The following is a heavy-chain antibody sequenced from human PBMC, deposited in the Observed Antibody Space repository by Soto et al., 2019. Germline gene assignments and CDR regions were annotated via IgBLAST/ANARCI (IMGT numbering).Heavy chain of an antibody. Sequence: ASVKVSCKASGYTFTDYHTHWVRQAPGQGLEWMGWINPNSGDTHYAQRFQGRVTMTRDTSISTAYMELSRLTSDDTAVYYCATSRASIAVAGETEYSFDYWGQGTLVTVSS. D-gene: IGHD6-19*01. J-gene: IGHJ4*02. CDR3: ATSRASIAVAGETEYSFDY. V-gene: IGHV1-2*02. CDR1: GYTFTDYH. CDR2: INPNSGDT.